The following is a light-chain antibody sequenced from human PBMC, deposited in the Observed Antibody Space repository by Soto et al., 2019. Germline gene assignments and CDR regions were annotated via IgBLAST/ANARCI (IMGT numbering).Light chain of an antibody. Sequence: QSVLTQPASVSGSPGQSIAISCTGTTSDVGGYDYVSWYQQHPGKAPKVVIYDVNNRPSGVSNRFSGSKSGNTASLTITGLQAEDEADYYCSSYTTSNTEIFGGGTKLT. V-gene: IGLV2-14*03. J-gene: IGLJ2*01. CDR1: TSDVGGYDY. CDR3: SSYTTSNTEI. CDR2: DVN.